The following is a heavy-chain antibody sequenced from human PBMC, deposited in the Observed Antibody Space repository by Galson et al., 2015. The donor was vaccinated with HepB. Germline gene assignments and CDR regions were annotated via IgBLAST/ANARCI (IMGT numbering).Heavy chain of an antibody. Sequence: SLRLSCAASGFTFTTYNMNWVRQAPGKGLEWVSYISSSSRTIYYADSVKGRFTISRDNAKNSLYLQVNSLRAEDTAVYYCARGGSIVVGPGAFDIWGQGTMATVSS. CDR2: ISSSSRTI. CDR1: GFTFTTYN. CDR3: ARGGSIVVGPGAFDI. V-gene: IGHV3-48*04. D-gene: IGHD2-21*01. J-gene: IGHJ3*02.